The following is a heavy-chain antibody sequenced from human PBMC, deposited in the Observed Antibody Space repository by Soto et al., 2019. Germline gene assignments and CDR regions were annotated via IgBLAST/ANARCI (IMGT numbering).Heavy chain of an antibody. CDR3: ARRGSIIPHYYYFMDL. Sequence: EVQLLENGGGLVQPGGSLRLSCAASGFTFSASVMSWVRQAPGKGLEWVSSISNSGANTYYADPVKGRFTISRDNPNNAPHLQMNSLRPEDTALYYCARRGSIIPHYYYFMDLWGKGTTVTVSS. CDR1: GFTFSASV. V-gene: IGHV3-23*01. D-gene: IGHD6-13*01. CDR2: ISNSGANT. J-gene: IGHJ6*03.